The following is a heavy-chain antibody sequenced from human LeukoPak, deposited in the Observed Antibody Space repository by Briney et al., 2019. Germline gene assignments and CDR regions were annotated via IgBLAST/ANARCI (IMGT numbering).Heavy chain of an antibody. Sequence: ASVKVSCKASGYTFTSYGISWVRQAPGQGLEWMGWISAYNGNTNYAQKPQGRVTMTTDTSTSTAYMELRSLRSDDTAVYYCARDLPRGNAFDIWGQGTMVTVSS. CDR1: GYTFTSYG. CDR2: ISAYNGNT. D-gene: IGHD2-15*01. J-gene: IGHJ3*02. CDR3: ARDLPRGNAFDI. V-gene: IGHV1-18*01.